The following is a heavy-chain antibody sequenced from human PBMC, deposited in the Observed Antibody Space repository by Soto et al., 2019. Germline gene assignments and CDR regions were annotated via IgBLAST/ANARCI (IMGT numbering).Heavy chain of an antibody. D-gene: IGHD5-12*01. CDR1: GFTFSSYG. J-gene: IGHJ4*02. V-gene: IGHV3-30*18. Sequence: GGSLRLSCAASGFTFSSYGMHWVRQAPGKGLEWVAVISYDGSNKYYADSVKGRFTISRDNSKNTLYLQMNSLRAEDTAVYYCAKEVVGDGYNLQYYFDYWGQGTLVTVSS. CDR3: AKEVVGDGYNLQYYFDY. CDR2: ISYDGSNK.